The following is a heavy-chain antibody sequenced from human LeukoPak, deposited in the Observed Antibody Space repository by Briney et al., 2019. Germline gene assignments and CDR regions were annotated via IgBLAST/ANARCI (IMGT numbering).Heavy chain of an antibody. V-gene: IGHV3-74*01. CDR2: INSDGSST. J-gene: IGHJ4*02. CDR1: GFTFSSYW. D-gene: IGHD2-2*01. Sequence: GGSLRLSCAASGFTFSSYWMPWVRQAPGKGLVWVSRINSDGSSTSYADSVKGRFTISRDNAKNTLYLLMNSLRAEDTAVYYCARGYCSSTSCLKAYYFDYWGQGTLVTVSS. CDR3: ARGYCSSTSCLKAYYFDY.